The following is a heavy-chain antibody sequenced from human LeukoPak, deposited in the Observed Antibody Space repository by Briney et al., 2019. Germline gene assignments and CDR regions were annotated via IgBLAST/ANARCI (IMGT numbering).Heavy chain of an antibody. D-gene: IGHD3-9*01. Sequence: PGRSLRLSCAASGFTFDDYAMHWVRQAPGKGLEWVSGISWNSGSIGYADSVKGRFTISRDNAKNSLYLQMNSLRAEDTALYYCAEDMEAWFNAFDIWGQGTMVTVSS. V-gene: IGHV3-9*01. CDR2: ISWNSGSI. CDR3: AEDMEAWFNAFDI. CDR1: GFTFDDYA. J-gene: IGHJ3*02.